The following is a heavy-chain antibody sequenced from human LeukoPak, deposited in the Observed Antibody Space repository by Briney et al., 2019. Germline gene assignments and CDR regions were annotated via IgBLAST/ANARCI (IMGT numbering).Heavy chain of an antibody. CDR3: ARERFDWLLYYYMDV. J-gene: IGHJ6*03. CDR2: IYYSGST. CDR1: GGSISSGDYY. D-gene: IGHD3-9*01. V-gene: IGHV4-30-4*08. Sequence: SETLSLTCTVSGGSISSGDYYWSWIRQRPGQGLEWIGYIYYSGSTYYNPSLKSRVTISVDTSKYQFSLKLSSVTAADTAVYYCARERFDWLLYYYMDVWGKGTTVTVSS.